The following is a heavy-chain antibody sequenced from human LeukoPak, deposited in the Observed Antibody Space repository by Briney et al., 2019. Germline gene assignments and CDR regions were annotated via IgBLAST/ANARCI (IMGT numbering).Heavy chain of an antibody. CDR2: INSNGGRT. CDR1: GFTFDDFG. Sequence: GGSLRLSCAASGFTFDDFGMTWVRQAPGKGLEWVSSINSNGGRTTYGDSVKGRFTISRDDANDSLYLLMHSLRAEDTAFYYCVRGTMIVGPWGQGTLVTVSS. D-gene: IGHD3-22*01. CDR3: VRGTMIVGP. V-gene: IGHV3-20*04. J-gene: IGHJ5*02.